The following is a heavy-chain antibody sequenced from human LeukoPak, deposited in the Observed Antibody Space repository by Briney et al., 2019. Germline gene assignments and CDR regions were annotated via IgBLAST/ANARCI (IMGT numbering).Heavy chain of an antibody. J-gene: IGHJ4*02. D-gene: IGHD5-18*01. CDR3: ARHGYIQFWLY. CDR1: GASLSRDTYF. V-gene: IGHV4-39*01. CDR2: IDSSGTT. Sequence: SETLSLTCTVSGASLSRDTYFWGWIRQSPEKGLEWIGSIDSSGTTHYNSSLKSRVVISVDTSRNEVSLSLTSVTSADTAVYYRARHGYIQFWLYWGQGTQVIVSS.